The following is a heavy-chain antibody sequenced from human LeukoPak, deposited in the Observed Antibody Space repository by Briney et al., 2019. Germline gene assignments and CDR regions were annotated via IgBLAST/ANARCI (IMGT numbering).Heavy chain of an antibody. Sequence: PGGSLRLSCAASGFTFSIFSMHWVRQAPGKGLEWVAIISKDASITYYADSVKGRFTISRDNSMDTLYLQMNSLRAEDTAVYYCARDAGYFDYWGQGTLVTVSS. V-gene: IGHV3-30-3*01. CDR1: GFTFSIFS. CDR2: ISKDASIT. CDR3: ARDAGYFDY. J-gene: IGHJ4*02.